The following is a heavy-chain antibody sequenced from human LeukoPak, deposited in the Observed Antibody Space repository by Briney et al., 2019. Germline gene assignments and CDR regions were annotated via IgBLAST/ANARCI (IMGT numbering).Heavy chain of an antibody. J-gene: IGHJ4*02. CDR3: TTEGVGATWKYYFDY. Sequence: TGGSLRLSCAASGFTFSNAWMSWVRQAPGKGLEWVGRIKSKTDGGTTDYAAPVKGRFTISRDDSKNTLYLQMNSLKTEDTAVYYCTTEGVGATWKYYFDYWGQGTLVTVSS. CDR1: GFTFSNAW. V-gene: IGHV3-15*01. CDR2: IKSKTDGGTT. D-gene: IGHD1-26*01.